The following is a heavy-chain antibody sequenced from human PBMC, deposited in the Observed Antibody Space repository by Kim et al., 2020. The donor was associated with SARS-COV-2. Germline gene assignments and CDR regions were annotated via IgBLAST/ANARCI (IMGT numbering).Heavy chain of an antibody. V-gene: IGHV3-9*01. CDR2: INYNSGRI. J-gene: IGHJ5*02. D-gene: IGHD6-25*01. CDR1: GFSFDDSA. CDR3: AKARLTDSNWFDP. Sequence: GGSLRLSCAASGFSFDDSAKHWVRQAPGKGLEWVSGINYNSGRIGYADSVKGRFTISRDNANKFLYLQMNSLRDEDTALYYCAKARLTDSNWFDPWGQGTLVTVSS.